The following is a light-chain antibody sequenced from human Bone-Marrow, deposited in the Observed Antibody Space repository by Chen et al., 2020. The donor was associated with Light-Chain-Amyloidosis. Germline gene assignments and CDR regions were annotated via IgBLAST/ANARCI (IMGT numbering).Light chain of an antibody. CDR2: EDT. Sequence: QSDLTQPASVSGFPGQSITISCTGTNNDVGGHAFVSWYQRHPGKAPKFLIYEDTERASGVSNRFSGSKSGNTASLTISGLQAEDEADYYCSSFAAGSTCVFGGGTSLTVL. CDR1: NNDVGGHAF. J-gene: IGLJ3*02. V-gene: IGLV2-23*01. CDR3: SSFAAGSTCV.